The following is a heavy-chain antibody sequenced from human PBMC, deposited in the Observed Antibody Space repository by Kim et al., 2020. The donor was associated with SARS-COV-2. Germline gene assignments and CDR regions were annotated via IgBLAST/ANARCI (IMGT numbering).Heavy chain of an antibody. CDR2: ST. V-gene: IGHV1-46*01. J-gene: IGHJ4*02. CDR3: ASRGMTNFDY. Sequence: STSYAQKFQGRVTMTRDTSTSTVYMELSSLRSEDTAVYYCASRGMTNFDYWGQGTLVTVSS. D-gene: IGHD4-17*01.